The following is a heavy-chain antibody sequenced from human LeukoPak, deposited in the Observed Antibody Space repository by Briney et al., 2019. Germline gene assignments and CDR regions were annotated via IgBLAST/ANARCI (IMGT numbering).Heavy chain of an antibody. Sequence: GGSLRLSCVASGFTFSSYAMSWVRQAPGKGLEWVSGISGSGGGTYYADSVKGRFTISRDNSKNTLYLQMNSLRAEDTAVYYCARGPDYYDSSGYYGYFDYWGQGTLVTVSS. D-gene: IGHD3-22*01. V-gene: IGHV3-23*01. CDR3: ARGPDYYDSSGYYGYFDY. J-gene: IGHJ4*02. CDR1: GFTFSSYA. CDR2: ISGSGGGT.